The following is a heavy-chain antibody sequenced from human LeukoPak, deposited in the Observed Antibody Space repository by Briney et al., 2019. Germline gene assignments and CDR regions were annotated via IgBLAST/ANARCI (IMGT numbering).Heavy chain of an antibody. J-gene: IGHJ6*03. CDR2: ISAYNGNT. Sequence: ASVKVSCKASGYTFTSYGISWVRQAPGQGLEWMGWISAYNGNTNYAQKLQGRVTMTTDTSTSTAYMELRSLRSDDTAVYYCARVAYSSGWWGISNRYYYYYMDVWGKGTTVTVSS. CDR3: ARVAYSSGWWGISNRYYYYYMDV. V-gene: IGHV1-18*01. CDR1: GYTFTSYG. D-gene: IGHD6-19*01.